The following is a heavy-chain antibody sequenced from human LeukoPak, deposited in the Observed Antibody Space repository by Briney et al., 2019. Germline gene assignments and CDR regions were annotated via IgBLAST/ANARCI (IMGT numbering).Heavy chain of an antibody. D-gene: IGHD6-13*01. CDR1: GCASSGDS. CDR3: ARDEYSSPGAAFDI. V-gene: IGHV1-18*01. J-gene: IGHJ3*02. Sequence: ASPKLSYKASGCASSGDSIRMALDAPAQKQEWMGWISAYNGNTNYAQKLQGRVTMTTDTSTSTAYMELRSLRSDDTAVYYCARDEYSSPGAAFDIWGHGTMVTVSS. CDR2: ISAYNGNT.